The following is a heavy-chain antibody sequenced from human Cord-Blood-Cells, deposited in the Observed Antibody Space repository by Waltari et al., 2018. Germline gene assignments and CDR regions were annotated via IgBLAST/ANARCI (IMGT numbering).Heavy chain of an antibody. V-gene: IGHV1-8*01. Sequence: QVQLVQSGAEVKKPGASVKVSCKASGYTFTSYDINWVRQATGKGLEWMGWMNPNSGNTGYAQKFQGRVTMTRNTSISTAYMELSSLRSEDTAVYYCAREYSSSSRGYYYGMDVWGQGTTVTVSS. J-gene: IGHJ6*02. D-gene: IGHD6-6*01. CDR2: MNPNSGNT. CDR3: AREYSSSSRGYYYGMDV. CDR1: GYTFTSYD.